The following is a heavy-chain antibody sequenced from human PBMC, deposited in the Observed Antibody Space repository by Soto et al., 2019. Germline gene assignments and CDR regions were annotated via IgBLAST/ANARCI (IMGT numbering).Heavy chain of an antibody. CDR3: ARGLRHPKYYFDY. V-gene: IGHV4-31*03. J-gene: IGHJ4*02. D-gene: IGHD3-16*01. CDR2: IYYSGST. Sequence: SETLSLTCTVSGGSISSGGYYWSWIRQHPGKGLEWIGYIYYSGSTYYNPSLKSRVTISVDTSKNQFSLKLSSVTAADTAVYYCARGLRHPKYYFDYWGQGTLVTVSS. CDR1: GGSISSGGYY.